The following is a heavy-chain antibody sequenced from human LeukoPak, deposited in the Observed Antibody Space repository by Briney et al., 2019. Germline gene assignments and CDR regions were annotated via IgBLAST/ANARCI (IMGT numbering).Heavy chain of an antibody. J-gene: IGHJ4*02. V-gene: IGHV3-21*01. CDR2: ISSTTIYR. D-gene: IGHD3-10*01. Sequence: GGSLRHSCASSGFTFSSYTINWVRQAPGKGLEWVSSISSTTIYRYYADSVRGRFTVSRDNAKNSLYLQMSSLRAEDTAVYYCARAPYYYYDSGSGTRVTGNPDYWGQGTLVTVSS. CDR1: GFTFSSYT. CDR3: ARAPYYYYDSGSGTRVTGNPDY.